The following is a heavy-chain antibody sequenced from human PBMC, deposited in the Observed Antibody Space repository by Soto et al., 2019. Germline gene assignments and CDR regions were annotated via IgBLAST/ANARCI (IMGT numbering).Heavy chain of an antibody. V-gene: IGHV3-74*01. J-gene: IGHJ4*02. CDR1: GFTFSSYW. CDR3: ARGLSGYDGFDY. Sequence: EVQLVESGGGLVQFGGSLRLSGAASGFTFSSYWMHWVRQVPGKGLVWVSRIKGDGTNTGYADSVKGRFTISRDNVKNTLYLQMNSLRAEDTAVYYCARGLSGYDGFDYWGQGTLVTVSS. D-gene: IGHD5-12*01. CDR2: IKGDGTNT.